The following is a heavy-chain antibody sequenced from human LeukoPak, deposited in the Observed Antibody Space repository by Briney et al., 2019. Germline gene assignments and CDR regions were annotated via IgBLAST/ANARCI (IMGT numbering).Heavy chain of an antibody. Sequence: PSETLSLTCTVSGGSISSYYWSWIRQPAGKGLEWIGRIYSTGSTNYNPSLKSRVTMSVDTSKNQFSLRLRSVTAADTAVYYCARQIASASTAGFDFWGQGALVTVSS. D-gene: IGHD6-13*01. CDR3: ARQIASASTAGFDF. CDR2: IYSTGST. V-gene: IGHV4-4*07. CDR1: GGSISSYY. J-gene: IGHJ4*02.